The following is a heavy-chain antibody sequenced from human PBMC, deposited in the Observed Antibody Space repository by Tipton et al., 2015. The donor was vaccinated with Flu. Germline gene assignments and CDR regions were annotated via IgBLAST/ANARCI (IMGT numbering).Heavy chain of an antibody. CDR1: GASISTFY. V-gene: IGHV4-59*12. D-gene: IGHD3-10*01. J-gene: IGHJ4*02. CDR2: VFYSGSS. CDR3: ARGLYGSGSYQRRYFDY. Sequence: TLSLTCTVSGASISTFYWSWIRQSLGKGLEWIGYVFYSGSSNYNPSLKSRVTMSVDTSKNQFSLKLSSVTAADTAVYYCARGLYGSGSYQRRYFDYWGQGTLVTVSS.